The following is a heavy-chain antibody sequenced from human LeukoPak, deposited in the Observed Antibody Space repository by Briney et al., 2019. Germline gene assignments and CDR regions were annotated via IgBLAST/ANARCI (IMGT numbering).Heavy chain of an antibody. J-gene: IGHJ4*02. CDR3: AREYSSSSDRLDY. D-gene: IGHD6-6*01. Sequence: PGGSLRLSCAASGFTFSYFSMNWVRQAPGKGLEWVSSISSSGSYIYYADSVKGRFTVSRDNAKNSLYLQMDSLRAEDTAVYYCAREYSSSSDRLDYWGQGTLVTVPS. V-gene: IGHV3-21*01. CDR1: GFTFSYFS. CDR2: ISSSGSYI.